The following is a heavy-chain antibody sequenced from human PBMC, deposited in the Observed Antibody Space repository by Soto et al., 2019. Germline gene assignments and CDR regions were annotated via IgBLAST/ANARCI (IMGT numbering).Heavy chain of an antibody. CDR1: GFTFSSSW. J-gene: IGHJ4*02. V-gene: IGHV3-23*01. D-gene: IGHD1-26*01. CDR3: AKATRYSGSSGLFDY. CDR2: VSGSGDST. Sequence: GGSLRLSCAASGFTFSSSWMHWVCQAPEKGQEWVSGVSGSGDSTHYADSVKGRLTISRDNSKNTLYLQMNSLRVEDTAFYYCAKATRYSGSSGLFDYWGQGTLVTVSS.